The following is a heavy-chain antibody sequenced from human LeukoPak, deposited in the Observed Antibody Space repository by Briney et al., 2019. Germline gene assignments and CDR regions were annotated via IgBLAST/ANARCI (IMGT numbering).Heavy chain of an antibody. CDR2: IKQDGSEK. CDR1: GFTFSSYS. V-gene: IGHV3-7*03. Sequence: PGGSLRLSCAASGFTFSSYSMNWVRQAPGKGLEWVANIKQDGSEKYYVDSVKGRFTISRDNAKNSLYLQMNSLRAEDTAVYYCAKGPVGANYYYYYYMDVWGKGTTVTVSS. D-gene: IGHD1-26*01. J-gene: IGHJ6*03. CDR3: AKGPVGANYYYYYYMDV.